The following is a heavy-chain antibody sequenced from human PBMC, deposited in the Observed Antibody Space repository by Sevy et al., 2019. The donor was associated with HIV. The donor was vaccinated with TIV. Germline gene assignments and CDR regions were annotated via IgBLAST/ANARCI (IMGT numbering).Heavy chain of an antibody. J-gene: IGHJ4*02. CDR3: AKDKDDFWSGYFDY. Sequence: GGSLRLSCAASEFTFSSYAMSWVRQAPGKGLEWVSAISGIGGSTYYADSVKGRFTISRDNSKNTLYLQMNSLRAEDTAVYYCAKDKDDFWSGYFDYWGQGTLVTASS. CDR2: ISGIGGST. D-gene: IGHD3-3*01. CDR1: EFTFSSYA. V-gene: IGHV3-23*01.